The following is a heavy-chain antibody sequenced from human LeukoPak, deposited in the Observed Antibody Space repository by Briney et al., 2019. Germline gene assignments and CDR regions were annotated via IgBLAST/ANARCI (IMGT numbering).Heavy chain of an antibody. Sequence: GGSLRLSCAASGFTFSGSAMHWVRQASGKGLEWVGRIRVKADSYATTYAASVKGRFTISRDDSKNTAYLQMNSLKTEDTAVYYCARSPYYYGSGSNDYFDYWGQGTLVTVSS. J-gene: IGHJ4*02. D-gene: IGHD3-10*01. CDR3: ARSPYYYGSGSNDYFDY. CDR1: GFTFSGSA. CDR2: IRVKADSYAT. V-gene: IGHV3-73*01.